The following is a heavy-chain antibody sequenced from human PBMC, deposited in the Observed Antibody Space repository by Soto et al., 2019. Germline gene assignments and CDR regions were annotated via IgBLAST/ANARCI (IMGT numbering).Heavy chain of an antibody. CDR3: ARLGRSWSGGY. D-gene: IGHD6-13*01. V-gene: IGHV1-18*04. J-gene: IGHJ4*02. CDR2: ISAYNGNT. CDR1: GYRFSSYG. Sequence: GASVKVSCKASGYRFSSYGICWVRQAPGQGLQWMGWISAYNGNTNYAQKLQGRVTMTTDTSTSTAYMELRSLRSDDTAVYYCARLGRSWSGGYWGQGTLVTVSS.